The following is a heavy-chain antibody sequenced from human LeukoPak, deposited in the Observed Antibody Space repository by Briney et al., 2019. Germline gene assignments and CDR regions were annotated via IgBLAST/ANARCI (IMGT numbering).Heavy chain of an antibody. J-gene: IGHJ2*01. CDR2: ISYDGSNK. D-gene: IGHD1-26*01. Sequence: SGGSLRLSCAASGFTFSRYELNWVRQAPGKGLEWVAVISYDGSNKYYADSVKGRFTISRDNSKNTLYLQMNSLRAEDTAVYYCARALSQWELSYFDLWGRGTLVTVSS. CDR1: GFTFSRYE. CDR3: ARALSQWELSYFDL. V-gene: IGHV3-30*03.